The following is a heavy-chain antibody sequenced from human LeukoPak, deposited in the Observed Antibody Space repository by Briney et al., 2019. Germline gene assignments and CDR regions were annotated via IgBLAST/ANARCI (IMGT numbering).Heavy chain of an antibody. J-gene: IGHJ6*03. CDR2: INPYNGNT. D-gene: IGHD3-10*01. Sequence: ASVKVSCKASGYTFTGYYMHWVRQAPGQGLEWMGWINPYNGNTNYGQKLQGRVTMTTDTSTNTAYMELRSLRSDDTAVYYCAKNTLFRGRYYYYMDVWGKGTTVTVSS. V-gene: IGHV1-18*04. CDR1: GYTFTGYY. CDR3: AKNTLFRGRYYYYMDV.